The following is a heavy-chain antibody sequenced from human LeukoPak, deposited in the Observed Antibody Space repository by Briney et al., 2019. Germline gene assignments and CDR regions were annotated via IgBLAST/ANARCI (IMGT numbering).Heavy chain of an antibody. CDR3: ARGRRRPPIIRGHNWFDP. CDR2: IYHSGST. CDR1: GYSISSGYY. D-gene: IGHD1-1*01. V-gene: IGHV4-38-2*01. J-gene: IGHJ5*02. Sequence: TETLSLTCAVSGYSISSGYYWGWIRQPPGKGLEWIGSIYHSGSTYYNPSLKSRVTISVDTSKNQFSLKLSSVTAADTSVYYCARGRRRPPIIRGHNWFDPWGQGTLVTVSS.